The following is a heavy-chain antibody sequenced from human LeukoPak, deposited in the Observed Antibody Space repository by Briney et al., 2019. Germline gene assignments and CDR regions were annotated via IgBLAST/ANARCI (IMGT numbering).Heavy chain of an antibody. V-gene: IGHV3-30*18. Sequence: GGSLRLSCAASGFTFSSYGMHWVRQAPGKGLEWVAAISYDGSNKYYADSVKGRFTISRDNSKNTLYLQMNSLRAEDTAVYYCAKGGAGYYYYYYMDVWGKGTTVTVSS. J-gene: IGHJ6*03. D-gene: IGHD1-26*01. CDR3: AKGGAGYYYYYYMDV. CDR1: GFTFSSYG. CDR2: ISYDGSNK.